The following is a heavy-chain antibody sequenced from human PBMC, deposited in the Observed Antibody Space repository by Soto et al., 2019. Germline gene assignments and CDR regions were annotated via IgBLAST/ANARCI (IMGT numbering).Heavy chain of an antibody. D-gene: IGHD5-12*01. CDR3: TTESVGWLQDFDI. CDR2: IKSKTDGGTT. J-gene: IGHJ3*02. CDR1: GFTFSNAW. Sequence: PWGSLRLSCAASGFTFSNAWMSWVRQAAWKGLEWVGRIKSKTDGGTTDYAAPVKGRFTISRDDSKNALYLQMNSLKTEDTAVYYCTTESVGWLQDFDIWGQGTMVTVSS. V-gene: IGHV3-15*01.